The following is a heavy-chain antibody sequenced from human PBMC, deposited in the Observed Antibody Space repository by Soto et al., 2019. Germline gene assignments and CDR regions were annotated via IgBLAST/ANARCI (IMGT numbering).Heavy chain of an antibody. CDR2: IYSGGST. J-gene: IGHJ4*02. D-gene: IGHD1-26*01. CDR1: GFTVSSDY. Sequence: XGSLRLSCAGSGFTVSSDYMSWVRQAPGKGLDWVSVIYSGGSTYYTDSVKGRFTISRDNSKNTLYLQMNSLRAEDTAVYYCARDEGGNYSFDYWGQGTLVTVSS. V-gene: IGHV3-53*01. CDR3: ARDEGGNYSFDY.